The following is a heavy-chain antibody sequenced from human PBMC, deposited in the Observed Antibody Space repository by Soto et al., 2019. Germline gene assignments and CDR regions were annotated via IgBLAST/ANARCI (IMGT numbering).Heavy chain of an antibody. CDR2: ISYDGSNK. J-gene: IGHJ4*02. Sequence: QVQLVESGGGVVQPGRSLRLSCAASGFTFSSYAMHWVRQAPGKGLEWVAVISYDGSNKYYAGSVKGRFTISRDNSKNTLYLQMNSLRAEDTAVYYCVRAPTTVTTAYYFDYWGQGTLVTVSS. V-gene: IGHV3-30-3*01. CDR3: VRAPTTVTTAYYFDY. D-gene: IGHD4-17*01. CDR1: GFTFSSYA.